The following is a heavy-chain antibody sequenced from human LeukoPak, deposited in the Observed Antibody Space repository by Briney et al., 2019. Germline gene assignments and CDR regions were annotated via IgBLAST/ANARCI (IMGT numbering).Heavy chain of an antibody. V-gene: IGHV1-2*02. D-gene: IGHD6-19*01. CDR3: ASGVRPIAVAEFPRDDAIDY. Sequence: ASVKVSCKASGYTFTGDYMHWVRQAPEQGLGWMGWINANSGGKNYAQKFQGRVTMTRDTSISTAYMELSRLRSDDTAVYYCASGVRPIAVAEFPRDDAIDYWGQGTLVTVSS. CDR1: GYTFTGDY. CDR2: INANSGGK. J-gene: IGHJ4*02.